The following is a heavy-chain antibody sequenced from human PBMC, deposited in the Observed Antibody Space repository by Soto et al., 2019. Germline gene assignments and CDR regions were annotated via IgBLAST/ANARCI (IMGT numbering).Heavy chain of an antibody. J-gene: IGHJ4*02. CDR1: GSPFAGYA. CDR2: ISAYNGNT. CDR3: ARDPPPPDY. V-gene: IGHV1-18*01. Sequence: QVQLVQSGAEVKKPGASVRVSCKASGSPFAGYAIAWMRQAPGKGLEGMGWISAYNGNTNNARKLQGRVTMTTDTSTSTAYMELRSLRSDDTAVYYCARDPPPPDYWGQGTLVTVSS.